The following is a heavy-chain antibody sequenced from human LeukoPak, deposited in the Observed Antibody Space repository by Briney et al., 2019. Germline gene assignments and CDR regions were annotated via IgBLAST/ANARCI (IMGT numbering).Heavy chain of an antibody. CDR1: GYSFTSYW. Sequence: GESLKISCKGSGYSFTSYWISRVRQMPGKGLEWMGRIDPSDSYTNYSPSFQGHVTISADKSISTAYLQWSSLKASDTAMYYCATRSDSSGWYEGYWGQGTLVTVSS. V-gene: IGHV5-10-1*01. D-gene: IGHD6-19*01. CDR3: ATRSDSSGWYEGY. J-gene: IGHJ4*02. CDR2: IDPSDSYT.